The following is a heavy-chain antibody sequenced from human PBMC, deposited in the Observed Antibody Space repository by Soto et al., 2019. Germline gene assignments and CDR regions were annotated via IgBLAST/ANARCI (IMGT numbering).Heavy chain of an antibody. Sequence: QLQVQESGPGLVKPSETLSLTCTVSGGSISSSKYYWGWIRQPPGKGLEWIGIVYRSGTTYYNPSIKSRVNISVGTSKNQLSLKLSSVTATDMAVYYCARRTCGSGNDWGQGTLVTVSS. J-gene: IGHJ4*02. CDR2: VYRSGTT. D-gene: IGHD3-10*01. CDR1: GGSISSSKYY. CDR3: ARRTCGSGND. V-gene: IGHV4-39*01.